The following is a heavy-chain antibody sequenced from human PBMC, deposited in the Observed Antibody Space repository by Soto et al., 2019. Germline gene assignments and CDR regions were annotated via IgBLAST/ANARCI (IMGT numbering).Heavy chain of an antibody. CDR3: VRWDSGNPEN. V-gene: IGHV3-72*01. J-gene: IGHJ4*02. D-gene: IGHD1-26*01. CDR2: TKNKAQRYTT. CDR1: GFTLSDHY. Sequence: EVQLVESGGGLVQPGGSLRLSCVVSGFTLSDHYIDWVRQAPGKGLEWVGRTKNKAQRYTTEYAASVKGRFTISRDDSESSVYLQTNRLKTEDTAVYYCVRWDSGNPENWGQGTLVTVSS.